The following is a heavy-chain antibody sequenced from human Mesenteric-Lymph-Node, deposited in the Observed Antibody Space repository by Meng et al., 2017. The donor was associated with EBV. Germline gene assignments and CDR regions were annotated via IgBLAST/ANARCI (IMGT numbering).Heavy chain of an antibody. V-gene: IGHV1-8*01. CDR3: VRAFYGGNSDF. CDR2: MNPNSGNT. Sequence: QVQLVQAGAEVKKPDAAVKGSCKASGYTFINSDINWVRQAPGRGLEWMGWMNPNSGNTAYAQKFQGRVSMTRRTSITTAYMELTGLRSDDTAVYYCVRAFYGGNSDFWGQGTLVTVSS. D-gene: IGHD4-23*01. CDR1: GYTFINSD. J-gene: IGHJ4*02.